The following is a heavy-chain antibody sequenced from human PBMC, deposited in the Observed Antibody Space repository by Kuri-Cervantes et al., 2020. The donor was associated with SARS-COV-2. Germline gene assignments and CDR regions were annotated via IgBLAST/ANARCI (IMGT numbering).Heavy chain of an antibody. CDR3: ARGDLGVTIFGVGAFDI. D-gene: IGHD3-3*01. J-gene: IGHJ3*02. Sequence: ASVKVSCKASGYIFTDYYMHWVRQAPGQELGWMGRINPNSGNTGYAQKFQGRVTITRNTSISTAYMELSSLRSEDTAVYYCARGDLGVTIFGVGAFDIWGQGTMVTVSS. CDR1: GYIFTDYY. V-gene: IGHV1/OR15-1*04. CDR2: INPNSGNT.